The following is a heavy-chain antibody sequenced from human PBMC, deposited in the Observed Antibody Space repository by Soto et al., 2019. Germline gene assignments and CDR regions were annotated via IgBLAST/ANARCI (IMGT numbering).Heavy chain of an antibody. CDR3: ARLPIVVVVAATRRSFAFDI. D-gene: IGHD2-15*01. Sequence: PSETLSLTCNVSGGSISSGGYYWSWIRQRQGKGLEWIGYIYYSGSTYYNPYLQSRVTVSVDTSKNQFSLKLSSVTAADTAVYYCARLPIVVVVAATRRSFAFDIWGQGTMVTVS. CDR1: GGSISSGGYY. CDR2: IYYSGST. V-gene: IGHV4-31*03. J-gene: IGHJ3*02.